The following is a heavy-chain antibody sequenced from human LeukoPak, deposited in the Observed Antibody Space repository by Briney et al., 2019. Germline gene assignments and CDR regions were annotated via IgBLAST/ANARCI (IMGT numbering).Heavy chain of an antibody. Sequence: SETLSLTCAVSGGSISSYYWSWIRQPPGKGLEWIGDIHYSGSTNYNPSLKSRVTISVDTSKNQFSLKLSSVSAADTAVYSCTRRLPAGHFDYWGQGTLVTVSS. CDR1: GGSISSYY. D-gene: IGHD2-2*01. CDR3: TRRLPAGHFDY. J-gene: IGHJ4*02. V-gene: IGHV4-59*01. CDR2: IHYSGST.